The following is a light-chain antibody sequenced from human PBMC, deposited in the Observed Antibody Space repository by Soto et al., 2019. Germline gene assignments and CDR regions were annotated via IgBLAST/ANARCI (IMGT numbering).Light chain of an antibody. CDR1: QDIRND. Sequence: DIQMAQSPSSLSASVGDTVTITCRTSQDIRNDLGWYQQKPGKAPERLISAASTLQTGVPSRFSGGGSGTEFTLTISSLQPEDFATYYSLHHNSYPRTFGQGTKVDIK. V-gene: IGKV1-17*01. CDR2: AAS. CDR3: LHHNSYPRT. J-gene: IGKJ1*01.